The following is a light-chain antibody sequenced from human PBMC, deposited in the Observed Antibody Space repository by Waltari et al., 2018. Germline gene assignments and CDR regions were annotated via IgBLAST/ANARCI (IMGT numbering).Light chain of an antibody. J-gene: IGKJ2*01. V-gene: IGKV3-11*01. CDR1: QPVSNY. CDR2: DAS. Sequence: EIVLTQSPGTLSVSPGETATLSCRASQPVSNYLGWYQQKPGQPPRLLINDASNRAPGVPARFSGSGSGTDFTLTISSLEPEDFGVYYCQQRVSWPVTFGQGTKLEIK. CDR3: QQRVSWPVT.